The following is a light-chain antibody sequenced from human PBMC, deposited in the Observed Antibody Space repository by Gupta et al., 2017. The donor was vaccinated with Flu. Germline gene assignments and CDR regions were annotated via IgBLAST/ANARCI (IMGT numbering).Light chain of an antibody. CDR2: NVS. J-gene: IGLJ1*01. CDR1: SSDIGNYNY. CDR3: CSVTAVTTLV. Sequence: ITISCTGTSSDIGNYNYVSWYQQHPGKAPTLLIYNVSERPSGVSNRFYASKSGNTASLTISGLQTEDEADYYFCSVTAVTTLVFGTGTKVTVL. V-gene: IGLV2-14*03.